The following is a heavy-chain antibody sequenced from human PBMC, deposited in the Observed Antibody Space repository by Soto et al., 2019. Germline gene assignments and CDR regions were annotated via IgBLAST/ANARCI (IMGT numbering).Heavy chain of an antibody. Sequence: ASVKVSCKAIGYSFTSHYMHWVRQAPGQGLEWMGTIYPGGVNIGYAQKFKGRVTMTKDTSTSTVYMELNSLTSEDTAVYYCARDLPETPSGSYYAHWGQGTLVT. CDR1: GYSFTSHY. V-gene: IGHV1-46*01. D-gene: IGHD1-26*01. CDR3: ARDLPETPSGSYYAH. J-gene: IGHJ4*02. CDR2: IYPGGVNI.